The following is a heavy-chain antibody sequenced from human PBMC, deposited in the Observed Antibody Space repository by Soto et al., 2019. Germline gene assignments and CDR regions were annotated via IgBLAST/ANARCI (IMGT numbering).Heavy chain of an antibody. CDR2: ISANSVNT. CDR3: AKDTGRSFGNRYYIEY. J-gene: IGHJ4*02. D-gene: IGHD3-16*02. CDR1: GITFNNYA. Sequence: EVRLLESGGGLVQPGGSLRLSCVASGITFNNYAMTWVRLAPGKGLEWVSSISANSVNTYYADSVKGRFTISRDNSKNTLYLHMSGLSAEDTALYYCAKDTGRSFGNRYYIEYWGQGTLVTVSS. V-gene: IGHV3-23*01.